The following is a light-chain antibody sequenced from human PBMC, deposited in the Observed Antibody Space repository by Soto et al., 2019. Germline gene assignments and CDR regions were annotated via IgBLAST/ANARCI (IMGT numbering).Light chain of an antibody. Sequence: QSVLTQPPSASGTPGQRVTISCSGGSSNIASNTVPWYQHLPGTAPKLLIYSDNQRPSGVPDRFSGSKSGTPASLAISGLQSEDEADYSCASWDDSRGVFGGGTKLTV. CDR3: ASWDDSRGV. V-gene: IGLV1-44*01. J-gene: IGLJ3*02. CDR2: SDN. CDR1: SSNIASNT.